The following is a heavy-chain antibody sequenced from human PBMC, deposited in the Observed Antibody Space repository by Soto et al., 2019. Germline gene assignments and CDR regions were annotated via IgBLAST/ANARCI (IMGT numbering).Heavy chain of an antibody. D-gene: IGHD3-22*01. V-gene: IGHV3-74*01. CDR3: ARAPADYDGSSVVGY. CDR1: GFTFSSYW. Sequence: WGSLRLSCAASGFTFSSYWMHWVRQAPGKGLVWVSRINSDGSSTSYADSVKGRFTISRDNAKNTLYLQMNSLRAEHTAVYYCARAPADYDGSSVVGYWGQETLVTVSS. J-gene: IGHJ4*02. CDR2: INSDGSST.